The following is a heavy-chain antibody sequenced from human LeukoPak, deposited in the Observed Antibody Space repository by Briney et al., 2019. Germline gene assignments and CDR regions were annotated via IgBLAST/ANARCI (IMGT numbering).Heavy chain of an antibody. V-gene: IGHV3-7*04. CDR2: INQDGSEI. CDR1: GFTFSDYW. J-gene: IGHJ4*02. Sequence: GGSLRLSCAASGFTFSDYWMTWVRQAPGKGLEWVANINQDGSEIYYADFLKGRFTLSRDNAENSLYLQMYSLRAEDTAVYYCARVRVLTDFYFNDYWGQGTLVTVSS. CDR3: ARVRVLTDFYFNDY. D-gene: IGHD3-9*01.